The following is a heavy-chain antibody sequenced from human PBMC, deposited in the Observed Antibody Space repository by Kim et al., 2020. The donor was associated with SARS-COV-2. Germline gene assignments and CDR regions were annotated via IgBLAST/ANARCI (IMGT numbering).Heavy chain of an antibody. J-gene: IGHJ6*02. Sequence: ASVKVSCKVSGDSMTKLSMHWVRQAPGKGLEWMGSFDPEDGETNYAQRFQGRVILTEDTSTDTAYMELRRLGSEDTAVYYCATERAVNLHFGMDVWGQGTTVIVSS. CDR3: ATERAVNLHFGMDV. CDR1: GDSMTKLS. V-gene: IGHV1-24*01. D-gene: IGHD4-17*01. CDR2: FDPEDGET.